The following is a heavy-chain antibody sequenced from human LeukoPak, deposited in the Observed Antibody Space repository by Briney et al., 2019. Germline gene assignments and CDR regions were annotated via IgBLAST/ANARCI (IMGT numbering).Heavy chain of an antibody. D-gene: IGHD2-2*01. V-gene: IGHV3-23*01. J-gene: IGHJ4*02. CDR2: ISGSGGST. CDR3: AKRFADIVVVPAAMEPYFDY. CDR1: GFSFSTYA. Sequence: GGSLRLSCATSGFSFSTYAMSWVRQAPGKGLEWVSAISGSGGSTYYADSVKGRFTISRDNSKNTLYLQMNSLIAEDTAVYYCAKRFADIVVVPAAMEPYFDYWGQGTLVTVSS.